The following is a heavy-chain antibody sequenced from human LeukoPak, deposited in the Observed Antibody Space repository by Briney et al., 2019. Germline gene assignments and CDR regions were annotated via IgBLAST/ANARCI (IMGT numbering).Heavy chain of an antibody. CDR3: AREERYGGYNWFDP. Sequence: GASVKVSRKASGGTFSSYAIIWVRQAPGQGLEWMGGIIPIFGTANYAQKFQGRVTITTDESTSTAYMELSSLRSEDTAVYYCAREERYGGYNWFDPWGQGTLVTVSS. V-gene: IGHV1-69*05. CDR2: IIPIFGTA. J-gene: IGHJ5*02. CDR1: GGTFSSYA. D-gene: IGHD4-23*01.